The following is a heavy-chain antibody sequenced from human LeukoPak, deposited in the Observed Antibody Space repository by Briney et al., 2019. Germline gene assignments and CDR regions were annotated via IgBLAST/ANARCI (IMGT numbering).Heavy chain of an antibody. CDR1: GLTFSSYS. CDR2: ISSSSSYI. V-gene: IGHV3-21*01. J-gene: IGHJ4*02. Sequence: GGSLRLSCAASGLTFSSYSMNRVRQAPGKGLEWVSSISSSSSYIYYADSVKGRFTISRDNAKNSLYLQMNSLRAEDTAVYYCARDFPHTIAAADYWGQGTLVTVSS. CDR3: ARDFPHTIAAADY. D-gene: IGHD6-13*01.